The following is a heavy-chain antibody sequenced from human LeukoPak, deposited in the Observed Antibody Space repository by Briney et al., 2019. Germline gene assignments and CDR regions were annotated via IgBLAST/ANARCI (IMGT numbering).Heavy chain of an antibody. CDR3: AKVPFYDSSGFMNN. J-gene: IGHJ4*02. CDR2: IRYDGSNK. D-gene: IGHD3-22*01. Sequence: GGSLRLSCAASGFTFSSYGMHWVRQAPGKGLEWVAFIRYDGSNKYYADSVKGRFTISRDNSKNTLYLQMNSLRAEDTAVYYCAKVPFYDSSGFMNNWGQGTLVTVSS. V-gene: IGHV3-30*02. CDR1: GFTFSSYG.